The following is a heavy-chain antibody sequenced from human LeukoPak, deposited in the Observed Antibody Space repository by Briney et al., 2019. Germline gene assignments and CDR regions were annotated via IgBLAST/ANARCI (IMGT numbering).Heavy chain of an antibody. V-gene: IGHV4-30-4*01. J-gene: IGHJ4*02. CDR2: IYYSGSP. CDR1: GGSISSSSYY. CDR3: ARAMVRGVPFDY. Sequence: ASETLSLTCTVSGGSISSSSYYWSWIRQSPGKGLEWIGYIYYSGSPYYNPSLKSRVTISRDTSKNQFSLNLSSVTAADTAVYYCARAMVRGVPFDYWGQGTLVSVSS. D-gene: IGHD3-10*01.